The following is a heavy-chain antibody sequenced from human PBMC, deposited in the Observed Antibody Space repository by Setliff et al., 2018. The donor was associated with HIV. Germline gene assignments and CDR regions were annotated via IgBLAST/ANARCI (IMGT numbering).Heavy chain of an antibody. CDR2: ISGSGGST. V-gene: IGHV3-23*01. CDR1: GFTFSSYG. Sequence: PSETLSLSCAASGFTFSSYGMHWVRQAPGKGLEWVSAISGSGGSTYYADSVKGRFTISRDNSKNTLYLQMNSLRVDDTALYYCARARSRQLVSTAPPYHFDYWGRGALVTVSS. CDR3: ARARSRQLVSTAPPYHFDY. J-gene: IGHJ4*01. D-gene: IGHD6-13*01.